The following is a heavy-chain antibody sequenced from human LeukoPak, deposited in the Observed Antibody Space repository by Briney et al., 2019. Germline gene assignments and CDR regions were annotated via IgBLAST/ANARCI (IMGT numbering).Heavy chain of an antibody. CDR1: GFTFSTYW. CDR2: INKDGSQK. Sequence: GGSLRLSCAASGFTFSTYWMTWVRQAPGKGLEWVGTINKDGSQKYYLGSVKGRFTISRDDAKNSLYLQMNSLRVEDTAVYYCAKVRVVFNWNYAYYFDYWGQGTLVTVSS. J-gene: IGHJ4*02. D-gene: IGHD1-7*01. V-gene: IGHV3-7*01. CDR3: AKVRVVFNWNYAYYFDY.